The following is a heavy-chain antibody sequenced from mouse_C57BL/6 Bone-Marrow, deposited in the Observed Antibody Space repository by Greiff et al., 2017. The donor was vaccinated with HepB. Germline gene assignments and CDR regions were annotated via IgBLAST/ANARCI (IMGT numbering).Heavy chain of an antibody. CDR1: GYTFTNYW. CDR2: IYPGAGYT. J-gene: IGHJ2*01. CDR3: ARQRGDYHFDY. D-gene: IGHD2-4*01. V-gene: IGHV1-63*01. Sequence: VQLQQSGAELVRPGTSVKMSCKASGYTFTNYWIGWAKQRPGHGLEWIGDIYPGAGYTNYNEKFKGKATLTADKSSSTAYMQFSSLTSKDSDIYYCARQRGDYHFDYWGQGTTLTVSS.